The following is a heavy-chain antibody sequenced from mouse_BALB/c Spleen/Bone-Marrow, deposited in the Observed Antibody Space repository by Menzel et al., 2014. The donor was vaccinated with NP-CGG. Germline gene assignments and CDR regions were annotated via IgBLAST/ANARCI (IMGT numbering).Heavy chain of an antibody. CDR2: SRNRRNDYTT. CDR3: ARDAGRGNFDY. V-gene: IGHV7-1*02. CDR1: GFTFSDFY. D-gene: IGHD4-1*01. J-gene: IGHJ2*01. Sequence: EVQVVESGGGLVQPGGSLRLSCATSGFTFSDFYMEWVRQPPGKRLEWIAASRNRRNDYTTEYSASVKGRFIVSRDTSQSILYPQMNALRAEDTAIYYCARDAGRGNFDYWGQGTTLTVSS.